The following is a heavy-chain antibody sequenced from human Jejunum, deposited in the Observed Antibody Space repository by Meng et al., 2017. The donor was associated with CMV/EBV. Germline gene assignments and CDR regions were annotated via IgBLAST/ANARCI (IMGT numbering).Heavy chain of an antibody. V-gene: IGHV4-34*01. D-gene: IGHD6-19*01. J-gene: IGHJ4*02. CDR3: AKAEGAIGWCGFGRF. CDR2: ITHTGDS. Sequence: VSGGSCSGVYWTWIRQPPGKGLEWLGDITHTGDSNYNPSLKSRLTISLDMSGNEFSLRLTSVTSADTAVYYCAKAEGAIGWCGFGRFWGQGSLVTVSS. CDR1: GGSCSGVY.